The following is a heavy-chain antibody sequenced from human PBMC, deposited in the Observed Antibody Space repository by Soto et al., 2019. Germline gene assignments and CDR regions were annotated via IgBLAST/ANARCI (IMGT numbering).Heavy chain of an antibody. CDR2: INHSGTT. D-gene: IGHD2-8*02. CDR1: GGSFSGDY. J-gene: IGHJ4*02. Sequence: QVQLQQWGAGLLKPSETRSLTGAVHGGSFSGDYWTWIRQPPGTGLEWIGEINHSGTTNYNPSLKRRVTISVGSSMNQFYLKLTSVTAAYTDVYLWGRDQITGRFDYGGQGTVVTVPS. V-gene: IGHV4-34*01. CDR3: GRDQITGRFDY.